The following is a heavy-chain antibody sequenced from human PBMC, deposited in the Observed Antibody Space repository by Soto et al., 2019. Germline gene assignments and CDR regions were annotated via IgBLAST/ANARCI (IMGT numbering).Heavy chain of an antibody. CDR1: GDSIISIYH. V-gene: IGHV4-38-2*02. J-gene: IGHJ6*02. CDR2: IYHTGTT. CDR3: ARDRSEDYYYGMDV. Sequence: SETLSLTCAVSGDSIISIYHWAWIRQPPGRGLEWIASIYHTGTTYYTPSLRSRVTISVDTSKNQFSLKLSSVTAADTAVYYCARDRSEDYYYGMDVWGQGTTVTVSS.